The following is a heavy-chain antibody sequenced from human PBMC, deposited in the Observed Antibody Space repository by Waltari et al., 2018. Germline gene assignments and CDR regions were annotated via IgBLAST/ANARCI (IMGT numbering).Heavy chain of an antibody. J-gene: IGHJ4*02. CDR3: AREYYYDTRWIDY. CDR1: GGSIISATYY. Sequence: QLQLQESGPGLVKPSETRSLTCTVPGGSIISATYYWGWIRQPQGKGLEWIGSMYYSGSTSYNPSLKSRVTVSVDTSKNQFSLKLNSVTAADTAVYYCAREYYYDTRWIDYWGQGTQVTVSS. CDR2: MYYSGST. V-gene: IGHV4-39*07. D-gene: IGHD3-22*01.